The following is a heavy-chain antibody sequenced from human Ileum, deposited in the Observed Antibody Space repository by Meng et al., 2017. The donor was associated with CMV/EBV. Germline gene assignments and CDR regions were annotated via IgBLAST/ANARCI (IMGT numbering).Heavy chain of an antibody. CDR3: AKDKDGEFDY. V-gene: IGHV3-74*01. CDR1: GFTYTRYW. Sequence: GGSLRLSCAASGFTYTRYWMHWVRQAPGKGLVWVSRINTYGNYTTYADSGRFTISRDNAKNTLYLQMNSLRDEDTALYYCAKDKDGEFDYWGQGTMVTVSS. J-gene: IGHJ4*02. D-gene: IGHD3-10*01. CDR2: INTYGNYT.